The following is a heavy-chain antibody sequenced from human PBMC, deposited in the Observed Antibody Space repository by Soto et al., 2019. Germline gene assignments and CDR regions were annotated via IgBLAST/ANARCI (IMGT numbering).Heavy chain of an antibody. CDR3: AKSATVPAAIAY. CDR1: GFTFSKSS. Sequence: ASVKVSCKTSGFTFSKSSVQWMRQARGQRLEWIGWVNAGNDNTKYAQNFQGRVTITRDTSASTAYMELSSLRSEDTAVYYCAKSATVPAAIAYWGQGTLVTVSS. CDR2: VNAGNDNT. J-gene: IGHJ4*02. V-gene: IGHV1-3*01. D-gene: IGHD2-2*02.